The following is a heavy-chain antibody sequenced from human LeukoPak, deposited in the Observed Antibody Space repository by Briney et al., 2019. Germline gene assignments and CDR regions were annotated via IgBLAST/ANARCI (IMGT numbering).Heavy chain of an antibody. V-gene: IGHV4-34*01. Sequence: SETLSLTCAVFGGSFTDYYWSWIRQPPRKGLEWIGEITHSGVTNYNSSLKSRVTISVDTSKNQFSLSLTSVTAADTAVYFCAGPTTGPATQGYDSWGQGILVTVAS. CDR2: ITHSGVT. D-gene: IGHD1-1*01. CDR3: AGPTTGPATQGYDS. CDR1: GGSFTDYY. J-gene: IGHJ4*02.